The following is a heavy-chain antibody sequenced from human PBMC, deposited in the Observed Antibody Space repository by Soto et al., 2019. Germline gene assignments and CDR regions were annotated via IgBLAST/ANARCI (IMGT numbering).Heavy chain of an antibody. CDR3: ARETYYSSTSCYLDY. CDR2: VSSSSIYI. V-gene: IGHV3-21*02. J-gene: IGHJ4*02. Sequence: EVQLVESGGGLVKPGGSLRLSCAASGFTFNTYTLAWVRQAPGRGLEWVLSVSSSSIYIHYGDSVKGRFTISRDNAQNSVYLQMDSLRADDTAVYYCARETYYSSTSCYLDYWGRGTLVTVSS. D-gene: IGHD2-2*01. CDR1: GFTFNTYT.